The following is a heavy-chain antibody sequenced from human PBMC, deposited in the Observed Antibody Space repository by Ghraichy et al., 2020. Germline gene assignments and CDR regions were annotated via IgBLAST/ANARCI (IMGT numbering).Heavy chain of an antibody. CDR1: GGTFSSYA. CDR3: ARIVYDILTGYQLYSPYYFDY. V-gene: IGHV1-69*10. Sequence: SVKVSCKASGGTFSSYAISWVRQAPGQGLEWMGGIIPILGIANYAQKFQGRVTITADKSTSTAYMELSSLRSEDTAVYYCARIVYDILTGYQLYSPYYFDYWGQGTLVTVSS. D-gene: IGHD3-9*01. CDR2: IIPILGIA. J-gene: IGHJ4*02.